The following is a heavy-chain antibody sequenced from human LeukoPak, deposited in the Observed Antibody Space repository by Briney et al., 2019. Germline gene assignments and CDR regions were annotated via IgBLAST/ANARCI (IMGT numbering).Heavy chain of an antibody. J-gene: IGHJ4*02. D-gene: IGHD1-20*01. CDR1: GFTFNNYW. Sequence: GGSLRLSCAASGFTFNNYWMVWVRQAPGKGLVWVSRITSDGSSPRYADSVKGRFTISRDNSMNTLYLQMDSLRIEDTAVYYCARGASYNLNDFTSFDYWGQGTLVTVSS. V-gene: IGHV3-74*01. CDR2: ITSDGSSP. CDR3: ARGASYNLNDFTSFDY.